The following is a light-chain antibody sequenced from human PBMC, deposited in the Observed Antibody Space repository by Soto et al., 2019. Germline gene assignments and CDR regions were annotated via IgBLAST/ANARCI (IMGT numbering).Light chain of an antibody. CDR1: SSDVDGYNY. Sequence: QSALTQPRSVSGSPGQSVTISCTGTSSDVDGYNYVPWYQQHPGKAPKLMIYDVSKRPSGVPDRFSGSKSGNTASLTISGLQAEDEADYYCCSYAGSYSILGTGTKVTVL. CDR2: DVS. V-gene: IGLV2-11*01. J-gene: IGLJ1*01. CDR3: CSYAGSYSI.